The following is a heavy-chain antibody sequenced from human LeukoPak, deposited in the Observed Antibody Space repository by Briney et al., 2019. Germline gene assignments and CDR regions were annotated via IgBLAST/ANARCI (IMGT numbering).Heavy chain of an antibody. J-gene: IGHJ4*02. CDR2: TYYRSKRYN. D-gene: IGHD4-11*01. CDR3: ARAPDYRGRPLGFDY. CDR1: GDSVSSNSAA. Sequence: SQTLSLTCAMSGDSVSSNSAAWNWIRQSPSRGLEWLGRTYYRSKRYNDYAVSVKSRITINPDTSKNQFSLQLNSVTPEDTAVYYCARAPDYRGRPLGFDYWGQGTLVTVSS. V-gene: IGHV6-1*01.